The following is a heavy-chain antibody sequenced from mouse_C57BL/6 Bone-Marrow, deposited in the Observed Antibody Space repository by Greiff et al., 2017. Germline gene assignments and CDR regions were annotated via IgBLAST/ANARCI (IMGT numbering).Heavy chain of an antibody. CDR2: ISSGGSYT. J-gene: IGHJ1*03. D-gene: IGHD1-1*01. V-gene: IGHV5-6*01. Sequence: EVHLVESGGDLVKPGGSLKLSCAASGFTFSSYGMSWVRQTPDQRLEWVATISSGGSYTYYPDSVQGPFTISRDNAKKTLYLQLSRLKSEDTAMYYGARRGFYYGSRGYFDVWGTGTTVTVSS. CDR3: ARRGFYYGSRGYFDV. CDR1: GFTFSSYG.